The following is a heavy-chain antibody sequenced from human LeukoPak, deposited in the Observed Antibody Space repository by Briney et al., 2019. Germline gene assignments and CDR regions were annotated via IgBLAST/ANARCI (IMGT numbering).Heavy chain of an antibody. V-gene: IGHV5-51*01. CDR3: ARHPFSETYSDYFDY. D-gene: IGHD1-26*01. CDR2: IYPGDSDT. Sequence: GESLKISCKDSGHSFTSYWIGWVRQMPGRGLEWVGIIYPGDSDTRYSPSFQGQVTISADKSISTAYLQWSSLKASDTAMYYCARHPFSETYSDYFDYWGQGTLVTVSS. J-gene: IGHJ4*02. CDR1: GHSFTSYW.